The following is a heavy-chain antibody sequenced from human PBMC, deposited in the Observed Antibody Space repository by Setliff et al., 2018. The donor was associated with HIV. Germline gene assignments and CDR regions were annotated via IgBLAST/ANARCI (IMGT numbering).Heavy chain of an antibody. D-gene: IGHD1-26*01. CDR3: AKDGEEWELLGSAFDI. Sequence: GGSLRLSCAASGFTFSSYSMNWVRQAPGKGLEWVSSISSSSSYIYYADSVKGRFTISRDNSKNTLYLQMNSLRAEDTAVHYCAKDGEEWELLGSAFDIWGQGTMVTVSS. CDR2: ISSSSSYI. J-gene: IGHJ3*02. CDR1: GFTFSSYS. V-gene: IGHV3-21*01.